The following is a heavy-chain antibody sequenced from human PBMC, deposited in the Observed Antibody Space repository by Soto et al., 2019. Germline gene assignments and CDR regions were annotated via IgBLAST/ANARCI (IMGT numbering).Heavy chain of an antibody. J-gene: IGHJ4*02. CDR3: AASRGYSYGSFDY. V-gene: IGHV1-58*01. CDR2: IVVGSGNT. Sequence: SVKVSCKASGFTFTSSAVQWLRQARGQRLEWIGWIVVGSGNTNYAQKFQERVTITRDMSTSTAYMELSSLRSEDTAVYYCAASRGYSYGSFDYWGQGTLVTVSS. CDR1: GFTFTSSA. D-gene: IGHD5-18*01.